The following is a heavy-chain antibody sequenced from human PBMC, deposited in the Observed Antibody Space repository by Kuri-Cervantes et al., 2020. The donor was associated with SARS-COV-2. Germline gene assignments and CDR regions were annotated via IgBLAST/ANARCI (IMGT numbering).Heavy chain of an antibody. CDR1: GGSISSSSYY. D-gene: IGHD6-13*01. Sequence: SETLSLTCTVSGGSISSSSYYWGWIRQPPGKGLEWIGSIYCSGSTYYNPALKSRVTISVDTSKNQFSLKLSSVTAADTAVYYCARVGPAAEGAFDIWGQGTMVTVSS. V-gene: IGHV4-39*07. CDR3: ARVGPAAEGAFDI. J-gene: IGHJ3*02. CDR2: IYCSGST.